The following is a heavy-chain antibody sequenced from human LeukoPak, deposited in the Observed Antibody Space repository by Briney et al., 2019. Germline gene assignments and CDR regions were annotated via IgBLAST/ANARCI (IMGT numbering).Heavy chain of an antibody. D-gene: IGHD3-3*01. CDR3: AREPVVDTFGVAPP. V-gene: IGHV1-2*02. Sequence: ASVKVSCKASGYTFTGYYMHWVRQAPGQGLEWLGWINPNSGGTNYAQKFQGRVTMTRDTSISTAYMELSRLRSDDTAVYYCAREPVVDTFGVAPPWGQGTLVTVSS. CDR1: GYTFTGYY. CDR2: INPNSGGT. J-gene: IGHJ5*02.